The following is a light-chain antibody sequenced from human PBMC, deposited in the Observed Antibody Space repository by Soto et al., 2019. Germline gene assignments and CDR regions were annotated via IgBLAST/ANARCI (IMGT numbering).Light chain of an antibody. CDR2: STS. CDR1: QNIGNR. CDR3: QQSYSVPLT. V-gene: IGKV1-39*01. Sequence: DIQMTQSPSSLSASLGDRVTITCRSSQNIGNRINWFQQQLGEPPKLLIYSTSSLQNDVPSRFSGRGSGTDFTLTISSLQPEDVATYYCQQSYSVPLTFGGGTKVEF. J-gene: IGKJ4*01.